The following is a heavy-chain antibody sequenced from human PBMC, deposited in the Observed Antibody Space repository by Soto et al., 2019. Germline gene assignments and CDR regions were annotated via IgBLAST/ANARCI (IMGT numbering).Heavy chain of an antibody. D-gene: IGHD3-10*02. CDR2: VFYGRST. CDR3: ARHDRYYDVGAPTDWFDP. Sequence: SETLSLTCSVSGDSISTSNYYWAWIRQPPGKGLEWIGNVFYGRSTYYNPSLKSRVTISVDTSKNQFSLKLTSMSAADTAVYYCARHDRYYDVGAPTDWFDPWGQGTLVTVSS. V-gene: IGHV4-39*01. CDR1: GDSISTSNYY. J-gene: IGHJ5*02.